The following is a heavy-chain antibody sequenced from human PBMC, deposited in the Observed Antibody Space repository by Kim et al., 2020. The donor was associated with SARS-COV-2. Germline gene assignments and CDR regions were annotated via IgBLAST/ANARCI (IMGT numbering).Heavy chain of an antibody. Sequence: VNGRFTTSRDNSTNTLYLQMNSLRAEDTAVYYCARGAHYDILTGYYSFDYWGQGTLVTVSS. D-gene: IGHD3-9*01. CDR3: ARGAHYDILTGYYSFDY. J-gene: IGHJ4*02. V-gene: IGHV3-30*01.